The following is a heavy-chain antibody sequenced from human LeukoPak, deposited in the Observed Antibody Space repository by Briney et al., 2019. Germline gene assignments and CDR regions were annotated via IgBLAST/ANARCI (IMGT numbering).Heavy chain of an antibody. J-gene: IGHJ4*02. Sequence: GRSLRLSCAAFGFTFSSYGMHWVRRAPGKGLEWVAVIWYDGSNKYYADSVKGRFTISRDNSKNTLYLQMNSLRAEDTAVYYCAKDVTYETRFDYWGQGTLVTVSS. V-gene: IGHV3-33*06. CDR3: AKDVTYETRFDY. CDR2: IWYDGSNK. D-gene: IGHD5-12*01. CDR1: GFTFSSYG.